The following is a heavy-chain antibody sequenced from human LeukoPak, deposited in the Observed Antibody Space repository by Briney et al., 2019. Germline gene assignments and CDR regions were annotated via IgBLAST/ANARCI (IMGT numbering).Heavy chain of an antibody. CDR1: GGTFSSYA. Sequence: SVKVSCKASGGTFSSYAISWVRQAPGQGLEWMGRIIPILGIANYAQKFQGRVTITADKSTSTAYMELTSLRSEDTAVYYCASEEQLVEGLSGYYMDVWGKGTTVTVSS. CDR2: IIPILGIA. V-gene: IGHV1-69*04. CDR3: ASEEQLVEGLSGYYMDV. D-gene: IGHD6-6*01. J-gene: IGHJ6*03.